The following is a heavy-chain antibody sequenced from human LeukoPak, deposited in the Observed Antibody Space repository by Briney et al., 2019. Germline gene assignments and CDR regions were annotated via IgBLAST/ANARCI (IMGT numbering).Heavy chain of an antibody. CDR1: GFTVSTNF. J-gene: IGHJ4*02. V-gene: IGHV3-53*01. CDR3: ARTRVNTTTFDYFDY. Sequence: GGSLRLSCVVSGFTVSTNFMSWVRQAPGERLEWVSVIYSGGSTYYADSVKGRFTISRDNSKNTLYLQMNSLRAEDTAVYYCARTRVNTTTFDYFDYWGQGTLVTVSS. D-gene: IGHD4-11*01. CDR2: IYSGGST.